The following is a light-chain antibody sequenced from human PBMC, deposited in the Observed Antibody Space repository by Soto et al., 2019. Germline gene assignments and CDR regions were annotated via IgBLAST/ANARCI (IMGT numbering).Light chain of an antibody. CDR1: QSVRTN. CDR2: GAS. CDR3: QQYNNWPMYT. J-gene: IGKJ2*01. Sequence: EIVVTQSPGSLSVSPGERATLSCRASQSVRTNLAWYRKKPGQAPRLLIYGASTRATGIPGRFSGSGSGTDFTLTISSLPSEDFAVYYCQQYNNWPMYTFGQGTKLEIK. V-gene: IGKV3D-15*01.